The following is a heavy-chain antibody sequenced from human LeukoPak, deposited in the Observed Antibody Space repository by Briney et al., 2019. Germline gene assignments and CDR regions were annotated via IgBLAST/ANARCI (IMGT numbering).Heavy chain of an antibody. D-gene: IGHD3-10*01. CDR1: GFTFTSYG. Sequence: GSLRLSCAASGFTFTSYGMHWDRQAPGKGLEWVAVIWYGGSDKYYADSVKGRFTISRDNSKTTLYLQMNSLRAEDTAVYYCATAPSGSGTFLDYWGQGTLVTVSS. J-gene: IGHJ4*02. CDR2: IWYGGSDK. V-gene: IGHV3-33*01. CDR3: ATAPSGSGTFLDY.